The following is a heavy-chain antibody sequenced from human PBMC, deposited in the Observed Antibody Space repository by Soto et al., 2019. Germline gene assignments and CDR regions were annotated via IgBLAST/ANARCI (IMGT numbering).Heavy chain of an antibody. CDR2: ISAYNGNT. J-gene: IGHJ3*02. Sequence: ASVKVSCKASGYTFTSYGISWVRQAPGQGLEWMGWISAYNGNTNYAQKLQGRVTMTTDTSTSTAYMGLRSLRSDDTAVYYCARMGNYYDSSGYYQNDAFDIWGQGTMVTVSS. CDR1: GYTFTSYG. CDR3: ARMGNYYDSSGYYQNDAFDI. V-gene: IGHV1-18*01. D-gene: IGHD3-22*01.